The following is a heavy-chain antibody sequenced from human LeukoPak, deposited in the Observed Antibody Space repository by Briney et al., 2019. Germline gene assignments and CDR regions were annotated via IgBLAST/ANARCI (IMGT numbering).Heavy chain of an antibody. CDR1: GFTFSSYA. J-gene: IGHJ4*02. Sequence: GGSLRLSCAASGFTFSSYAMTWVRQAPGKGLECVSVISGSGGPTSSADSGKGRFTIARDNSESTLFLQMNSLRAEDTAVYYCAKGNGKAATGNVVDYWGQGTLVTVSS. CDR2: ISGSGGPT. CDR3: AKGNGKAATGNVVDY. V-gene: IGHV3-23*01. D-gene: IGHD6-13*01.